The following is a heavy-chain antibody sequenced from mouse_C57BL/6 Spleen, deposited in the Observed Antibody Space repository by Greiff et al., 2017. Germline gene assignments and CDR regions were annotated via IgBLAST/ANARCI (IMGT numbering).Heavy chain of an antibody. CDR3: ARNYGSSSYWYFDV. CDR1: GFSLTSYA. Sequence: QVQLQQSGPGLVAPSQSLSITCTVSGFSLTSYAISWVRQPPGKGLEWLGVIWTGGGTNYNSALKSRLSISKDNSKSQVFLKMNSLQTDDTARYYCARNYGSSSYWYFDVWGTGTTVTVSS. J-gene: IGHJ1*03. CDR2: IWTGGGT. D-gene: IGHD1-1*01. V-gene: IGHV2-9-1*01.